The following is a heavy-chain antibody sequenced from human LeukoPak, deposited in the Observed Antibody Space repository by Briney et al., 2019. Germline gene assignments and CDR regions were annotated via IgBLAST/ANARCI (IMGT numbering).Heavy chain of an antibody. CDR2: VYYSGST. D-gene: IGHD6-19*01. CDR1: GGSISTSGSY. Sequence: SETLSLTCTVSGGSISTSGSYWAWIRQPPGKGLEWIANVYYSGSTYYNSSLKSRVTISADTSKNQFSLKLSSVTAADTAVYYCAMKTAVAGTLDYWGQGTLVTVSS. CDR3: AMKTAVAGTLDY. J-gene: IGHJ4*02. V-gene: IGHV4-39*01.